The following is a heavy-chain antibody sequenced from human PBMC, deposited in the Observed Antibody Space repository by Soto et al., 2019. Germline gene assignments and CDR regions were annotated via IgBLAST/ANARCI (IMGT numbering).Heavy chain of an antibody. CDR2: ISGSGGST. Sequence: GSLRLSCAASGFTVSSSYAMSWVRQAPGKGLEWVSAISGSGGSTYYADSVKGRFTISRDNSKNTLYLQMNSLRAEDTAVYYCAKNPVGTRFYYFDYWGQGTLVTVSS. D-gene: IGHD1-1*01. CDR1: GFTVSSSYA. V-gene: IGHV3-23*01. J-gene: IGHJ4*02. CDR3: AKNPVGTRFYYFDY.